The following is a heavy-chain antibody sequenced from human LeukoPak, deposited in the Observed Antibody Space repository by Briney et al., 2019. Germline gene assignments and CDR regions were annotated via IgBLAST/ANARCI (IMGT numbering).Heavy chain of an antibody. V-gene: IGHV4-39*07. CDR1: GGSISSGGYY. J-gene: IGHJ4*02. CDR2: IYYSGST. Sequence: SETLSLTCTVSGGSISSGGYYWSWIRQPPGKGLEWIGSIYYSGSTYYNPSLKSRVTISVDTSKNQFSLKLSSVTAADTAVYYCARDSCSGGSCYSDYWGQGTLVTVSS. CDR3: ARDSCSGGSCYSDY. D-gene: IGHD2-15*01.